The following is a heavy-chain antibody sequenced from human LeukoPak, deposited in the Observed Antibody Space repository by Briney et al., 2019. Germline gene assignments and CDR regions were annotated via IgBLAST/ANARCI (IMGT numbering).Heavy chain of an antibody. CDR3: ARVPGRRGYSYGYYYYYYGMDV. J-gene: IGHJ6*02. CDR2: IWYDGSNK. D-gene: IGHD5-18*01. V-gene: IGHV3-33*08. CDR1: GFTFSSHG. Sequence: GGSLRLSCAASGFTFSSHGMHWVRQAPGKGLEWVAVIWYDGSNKYYADSVKGRFTISRDNSKNTLYLQMNSLRAEDTAVYYCARVPGRRGYSYGYYYYYYGMDVWGQGTTVTVSS.